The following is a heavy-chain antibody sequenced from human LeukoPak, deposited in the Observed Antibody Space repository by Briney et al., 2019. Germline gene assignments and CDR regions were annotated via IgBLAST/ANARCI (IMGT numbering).Heavy chain of an antibody. J-gene: IGHJ5*01. CDR2: ISYDGSNK. D-gene: IGHD5-24*01. CDR1: GFTFSSYG. CDR3: AKGESITSAWFES. Sequence: GGSLRLSCAASGFTFSSYGMHWVRQAPGKGLEWVAVISYDGSNKYYADSVKGRFTISRDNSKNTLYLQINSLRGEDTAVYYCAKGESITSAWFESWGQGTLVTVSS. V-gene: IGHV3-30*18.